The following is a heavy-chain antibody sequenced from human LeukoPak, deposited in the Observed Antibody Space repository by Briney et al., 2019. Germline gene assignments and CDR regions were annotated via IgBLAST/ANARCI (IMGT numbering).Heavy chain of an antibody. J-gene: IGHJ5*02. CDR3: ARFPEYRDWFDP. CDR1: GGSISSYY. CDR2: IYYSGST. D-gene: IGHD6-6*01. Sequence: PSETLSLTCTVSGGSISSYYWSWIQQPPGKGLEWIGYIYYSGSTNYNPSLKSRVTISVDTSKNQFSLKLSSVTAADTAVYYCARFPEYRDWFDPWGQGTLVTVSS. V-gene: IGHV4-59*01.